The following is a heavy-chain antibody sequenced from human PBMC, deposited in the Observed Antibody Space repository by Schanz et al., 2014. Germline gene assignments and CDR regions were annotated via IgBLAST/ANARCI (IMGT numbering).Heavy chain of an antibody. V-gene: IGHV1-69*02. CDR2: IIPILGIA. Sequence: QVKLVQSEAEVKKPGSSVKVSCKASGGTFSSYFLSWVRQPPGQGLEWMGSIIPILGIANYAQKCQGRVTKTADKSTITAYMGLSSLRPEDAAVYYCARSKYYDNSDYYNAFDYWGQGTLLTVSS. CDR3: ARSKYYDNSDYYNAFDY. D-gene: IGHD3-22*01. J-gene: IGHJ4*02. CDR1: GGTFSSYF.